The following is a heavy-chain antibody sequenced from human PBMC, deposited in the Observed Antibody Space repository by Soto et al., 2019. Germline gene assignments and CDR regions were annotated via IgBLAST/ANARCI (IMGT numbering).Heavy chain of an antibody. Sequence: SETLSLTCTVSGGSISSYNLFWAWVRQPPGKGLEWIASIHYGGNAYYSPSLTTRATISRDTSKNRVSLELRSVTAADTAVYYCARVPDYWGQGTLVTSPQ. CDR1: GGSISSYNLF. V-gene: IGHV4-39*07. CDR3: ARVPDY. CDR2: IHYGGNA. J-gene: IGHJ4*02.